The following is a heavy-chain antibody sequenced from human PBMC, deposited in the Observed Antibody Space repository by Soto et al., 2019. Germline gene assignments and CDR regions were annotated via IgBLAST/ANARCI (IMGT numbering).Heavy chain of an antibody. Sequence: PWGSLRLSCAASRFPFDDYGISWVRQAPGKGLEWVSGINWNGGSTGYADSVKGRFTISRDNAKNSLYLQMNSLRAEDTALYYCARVKSSSWHNWFDPWGQGTLVPVSS. CDR3: ARVKSSSWHNWFDP. CDR2: INWNGGST. V-gene: IGHV3-20*04. J-gene: IGHJ5*02. D-gene: IGHD6-13*01. CDR1: RFPFDDYG.